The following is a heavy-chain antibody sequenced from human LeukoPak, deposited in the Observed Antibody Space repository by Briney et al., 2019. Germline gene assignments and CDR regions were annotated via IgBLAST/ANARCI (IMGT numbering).Heavy chain of an antibody. D-gene: IGHD3-3*01. V-gene: IGHV3-7*01. CDR1: GFTFSSYW. Sequence: GGSLRLSCAASGFTFSSYWMSWVRQAPAKGLEGVANIKQDGSEKYYVDSVKGPLTPSRDTANHSPYLQINSLRAEHTAVYYCAQGRNYDFWRGYYNFDYWGQGTLVTVSS. J-gene: IGHJ4*02. CDR3: AQGRNYDFWRGYYNFDY. CDR2: IKQDGSEK.